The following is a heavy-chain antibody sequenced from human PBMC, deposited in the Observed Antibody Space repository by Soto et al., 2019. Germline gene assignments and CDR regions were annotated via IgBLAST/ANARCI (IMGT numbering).Heavy chain of an antibody. CDR1: GFTFSSYA. CDR3: ASESSRVGYYYGMDV. V-gene: IGHV3-30-3*01. J-gene: IGHJ6*02. Sequence: QVQLVESGGGVVQPGRSLRLSCAASGFTFSSYAMHWVRQAPGKGLEWVAVISYDGSNKYYADSVKGRFTISRDNSKNTLYLQMNSLRAEDTAVYYCASESSRVGYYYGMDVWGQGTTGTVPS. CDR2: ISYDGSNK.